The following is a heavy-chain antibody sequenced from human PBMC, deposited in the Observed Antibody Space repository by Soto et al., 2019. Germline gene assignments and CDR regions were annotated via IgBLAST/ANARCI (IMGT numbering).Heavy chain of an antibody. CDR3: VRPRYDGSGTPFDY. CDR1: GFTLSGYW. V-gene: IGHV3-74*01. Sequence: EVQLVESGGGLVQPGGSLRLSCEASGFTLSGYWMHWVRQVPGKGLVWVSRISPDGSSTTHADSVKGRFTISRDNAKNTLYLQMNSLRHEDTAVYYCVRPRYDGSGTPFDYWGQGTLVTVSS. D-gene: IGHD3-22*01. CDR2: ISPDGSST. J-gene: IGHJ4*02.